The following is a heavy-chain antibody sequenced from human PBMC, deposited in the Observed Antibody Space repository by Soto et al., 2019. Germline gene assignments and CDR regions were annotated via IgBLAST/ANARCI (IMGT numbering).Heavy chain of an antibody. CDR2: IGTAGDT. CDR1: GFTFSSYD. Sequence: PGGSLRLSCAASGFTFSSYDMHWVRQATGKGLEWVSAIGTAGDTYYPGSVKGRFTISRENAKNSLYLQMNSLRAGDTAVYYCARGTAAAGTDYWGQGTLVTVSS. V-gene: IGHV3-13*04. CDR3: ARGTAAAGTDY. J-gene: IGHJ4*02. D-gene: IGHD6-13*01.